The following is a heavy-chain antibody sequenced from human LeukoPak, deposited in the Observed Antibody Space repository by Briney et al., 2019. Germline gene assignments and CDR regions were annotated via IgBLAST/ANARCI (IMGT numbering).Heavy chain of an antibody. D-gene: IGHD2-15*01. CDR1: GFIAGSNY. CDR2: IYSGGST. Sequence: GGSLRLSCTASGFIAGSNYMSWVRQAPGKGLEWVSLIYSGGSTYYADSVMGRSTISRDKSNNTLYLQMNSLRAEDTAVYYCATGGLSGVAFESWGQGTLVTVSS. V-gene: IGHV3-53*01. J-gene: IGHJ4*02. CDR3: ATGGLSGVAFES.